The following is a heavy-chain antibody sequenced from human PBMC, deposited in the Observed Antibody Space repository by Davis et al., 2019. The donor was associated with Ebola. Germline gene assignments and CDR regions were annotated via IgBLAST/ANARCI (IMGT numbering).Heavy chain of an antibody. J-gene: IGHJ4*02. Sequence: GGSLRLSCAASGFTFSSYAMSWVRQAPGKGLEWVSAISGSGSSTYYADSVKGRFTISRDNSKNTLYLQMKSLRAEDTAVYYCARGSYQEVEFDYWGQGTLVTVSS. V-gene: IGHV3-23*01. CDR3: ARGSYQEVEFDY. D-gene: IGHD1-26*01. CDR2: ISGSGSST. CDR1: GFTFSSYA.